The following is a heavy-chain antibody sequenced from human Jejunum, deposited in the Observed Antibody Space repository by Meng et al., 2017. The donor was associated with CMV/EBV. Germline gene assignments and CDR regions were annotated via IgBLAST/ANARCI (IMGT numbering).Heavy chain of an antibody. V-gene: IGHV7-4-1*02. J-gene: IGHJ4*02. Sequence: GQLVQSGSELKKPGASVKVSCKASGYTFTRYPMNWVRQAPGQGLEWMGWINTNTGNPTYAQGFTGRFVFSLDTSVSTAYLQINSLRADDTAVYYCARDSPLDGYSLLDYWGQGTLVTVSS. CDR2: INTNTGNP. CDR1: GYTFTRYP. CDR3: ARDSPLDGYSLLDY. D-gene: IGHD5-24*01.